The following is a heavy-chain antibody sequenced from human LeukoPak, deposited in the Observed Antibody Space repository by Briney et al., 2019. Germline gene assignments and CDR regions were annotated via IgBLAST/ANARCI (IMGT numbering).Heavy chain of an antibody. V-gene: IGHV4-34*01. CDR3: ARGIYCSSTSCYAIWRW. CDR2: INHSGST. D-gene: IGHD2-2*01. J-gene: IGHJ4*02. Sequence: SETLSLTCAVYGGSFSGYYWSWIRQPPGKGLEWIGEINHSGSTNYNPSLKSRVTISVDTSKNQFSLKLGSVTAADTAVYYCARGIYCSSTSCYAIWRWWGQGTLVTVSS. CDR1: GGSFSGYY.